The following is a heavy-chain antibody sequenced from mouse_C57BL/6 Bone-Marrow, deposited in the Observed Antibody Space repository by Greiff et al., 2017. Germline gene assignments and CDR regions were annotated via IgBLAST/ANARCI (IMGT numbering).Heavy chain of an antibody. Sequence: VQRVESGPGLVAPSQSLSITCTVSGFSLTSYGVHWVRQPPGKGLEWLVVIWSDGSTTYNSALKSRLSISKDNSKSQVLLKMNSLQTDDTTKCYCARAHYIKRAMYDWGQGASVTVAT. D-gene: IGHD1-1*01. V-gene: IGHV2-6*03. CDR1: GFSLTSYG. J-gene: IGHJ4*01. CDR3: ARAHYIKRAMYD. CDR2: IWSDGST.